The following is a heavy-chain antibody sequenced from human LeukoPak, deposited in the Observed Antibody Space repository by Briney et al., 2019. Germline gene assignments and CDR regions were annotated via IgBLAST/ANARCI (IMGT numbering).Heavy chain of an antibody. CDR2: INAYNGNT. V-gene: IGHV1-18*01. D-gene: IGHD6-13*01. Sequence: ASVTVSCKASGYTFTSYGISWVRQPPGQGLEWMGWINAYNGNTNYAQKLQGRVTMTTDTATSTAYLELRSLRSDDTAVYYCARVGQQLSRWFDPWVQGTLVTVSS. CDR3: ARVGQQLSRWFDP. J-gene: IGHJ5*02. CDR1: GYTFTSYG.